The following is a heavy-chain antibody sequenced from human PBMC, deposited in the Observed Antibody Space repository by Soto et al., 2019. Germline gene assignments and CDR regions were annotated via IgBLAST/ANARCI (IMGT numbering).Heavy chain of an antibody. CDR2: IGGSSGHI. Sequence: GGSLRLSCAASGFTFSSYSMVWVRQAPEKGLEWVSSIGGSSGHIYYADSLKGRFTISRDNAKNSLYLQMNSLRVDDTAVYYCARTNGAYPNYSHYWGQGALVPVSA. D-gene: IGHD2-8*01. V-gene: IGHV3-21*01. CDR1: GFTFSSYS. CDR3: ARTNGAYPNYSHY. J-gene: IGHJ4*02.